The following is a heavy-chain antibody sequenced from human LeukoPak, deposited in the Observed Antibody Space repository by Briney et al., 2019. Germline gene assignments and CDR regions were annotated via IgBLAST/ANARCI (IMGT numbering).Heavy chain of an antibody. V-gene: IGHV4-59*08. D-gene: IGHD6-6*01. Sequence: SETLSLTCTVSGGSISSYYWSWIRQPPGKGLEWIGYIYYSGSTNYNTSLKSRVTIPVDTSKNQFSLKLSSVTAADTAVYYCARKAARFAFDIWGQGTMVTVSS. CDR2: IYYSGST. J-gene: IGHJ3*02. CDR1: GGSISSYY. CDR3: ARKAARFAFDI.